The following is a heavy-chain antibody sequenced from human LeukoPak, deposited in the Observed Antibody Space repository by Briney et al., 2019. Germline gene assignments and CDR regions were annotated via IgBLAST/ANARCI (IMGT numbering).Heavy chain of an antibody. CDR3: ARTPQHSYYYYNMDV. CDR2: IISIFGTA. V-gene: IGHV1-69*05. J-gene: IGHJ6*03. CDR1: GGTFSTYA. Sequence: SVKVSCKASGGTFSTYAITWVRQAPGQGLEWMGGIISIFGTANYAQKFQDRVTITTDASTSTVYMELTSLRSEDTAVYYCARTPQHSYYYYNMDVWGKGTTVTVAS. D-gene: IGHD5-18*01.